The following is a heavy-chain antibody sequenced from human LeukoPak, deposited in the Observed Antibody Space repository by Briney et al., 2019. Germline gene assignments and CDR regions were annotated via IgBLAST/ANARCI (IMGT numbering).Heavy chain of an antibody. D-gene: IGHD2-21*01. CDR2: ISYDGSNK. CDR3: ARDRDWYTFDY. Sequence: GGSLRLSCAASGFTFSSYDKHWVREAPGKGLEWVAVISYDGSNKYYADSVKGRFTIARDNSKNTLYLQMNSLRAEDTAVYYCARDRDWYTFDYWGQGALVTVSS. V-gene: IGHV3-30*07. J-gene: IGHJ4*02. CDR1: GFTFSSYD.